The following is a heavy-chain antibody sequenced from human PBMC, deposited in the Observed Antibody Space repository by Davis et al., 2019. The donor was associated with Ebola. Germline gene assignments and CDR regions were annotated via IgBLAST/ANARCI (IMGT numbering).Heavy chain of an antibody. Sequence: GGSLRLSCAASGFTFSSYGMHWVRQAPGKGLEWVAVIWYDGSNKYYADSVKGRFTISRDNSKNSLYLQMNSLRAEDTALYYCAKADYDSSGYYYRWFDYWGQGTLVTVSS. J-gene: IGHJ4*02. D-gene: IGHD3-22*01. CDR1: GFTFSSYG. CDR2: IWYDGSNK. V-gene: IGHV3-30*02. CDR3: AKADYDSSGYYYRWFDY.